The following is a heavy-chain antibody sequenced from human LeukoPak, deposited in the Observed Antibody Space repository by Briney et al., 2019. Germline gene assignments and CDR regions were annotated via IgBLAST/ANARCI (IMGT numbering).Heavy chain of an antibody. D-gene: IGHD2/OR15-2a*01. CDR2: ISSSGTLI. V-gene: IGHV3-48*03. J-gene: IGHJ4*02. Sequence: PGGSLRHSSVASPVTLCLYEVYCGSQAPGKGLEWVSYISSSGTLIYNADSVKGRFTISRDNARNSLYLQMNSLRAEDTAVYYCARKYFNSTSSLFVYWGQGTLVTVSS. CDR1: PVTLCLYE. CDR3: ARKYFNSTSSLFVY.